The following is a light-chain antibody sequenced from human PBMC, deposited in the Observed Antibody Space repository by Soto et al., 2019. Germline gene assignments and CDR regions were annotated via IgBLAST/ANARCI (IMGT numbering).Light chain of an antibody. Sequence: QSALTQPASVSGSPGQSITISCTGNSSDVGGYNYVSWYQQHPGKAPKFMIYYVSNRPSGVSNRFSGSKSGNTASLTISGLQAEDEADYYCSSYTTSNTRQIVFGTGTKVTVL. CDR3: SSYTTSNTRQIV. V-gene: IGLV2-14*01. J-gene: IGLJ1*01. CDR1: SSDVGGYNY. CDR2: YVS.